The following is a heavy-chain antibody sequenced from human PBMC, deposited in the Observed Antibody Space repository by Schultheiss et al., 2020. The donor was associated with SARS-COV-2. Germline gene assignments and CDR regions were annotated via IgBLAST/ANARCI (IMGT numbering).Heavy chain of an antibody. V-gene: IGHV3-66*01. D-gene: IGHD6-6*01. CDR3: ARAPGTPGQLDNWYFDL. J-gene: IGHJ2*01. CDR1: GFTVSSNY. CDR2: IYSGGST. Sequence: SCAASGFTVSSNYMSWVRQAPGKGLEWVSVIYSGGSTYYADSVKGRFTISRDNSKNTLYLQMNSLRAEDTAVYYCARAPGTPGQLDNWYFDLWGRGTLVTVSS.